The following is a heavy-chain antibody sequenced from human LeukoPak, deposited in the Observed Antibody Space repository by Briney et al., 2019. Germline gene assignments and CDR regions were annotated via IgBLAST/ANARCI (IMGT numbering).Heavy chain of an antibody. CDR3: ASQYGSGSYHFDY. D-gene: IGHD3-10*01. CDR1: GGSISSYY. Sequence: SETLSLTCTVSGGSISSYYWSWIRQPPGKGLEWIGYIYYSGSTNYNPSLKSRVTISVDTSKNQFSLKLSSVTAADTAVYYCASQYGSGSYHFDYWGQGTLVTVSS. J-gene: IGHJ4*02. CDR2: IYYSGST. V-gene: IGHV4-59*08.